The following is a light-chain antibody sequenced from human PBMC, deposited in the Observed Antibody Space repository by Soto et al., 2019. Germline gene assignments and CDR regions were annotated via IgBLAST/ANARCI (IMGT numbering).Light chain of an antibody. CDR3: ATWDGSLTGGV. V-gene: IGLV1-51*01. CDR2: DNY. Sequence: QSVLTQPPSVSAAPGQEVTISCSGSTSKIGNNYVSWYQQLPGTAPKLVIYDNYKRPSGIPDRFSGSKSGTSATLVITGLQTGDEADYYCATWDGSLTGGVFGGGTKVTVL. J-gene: IGLJ2*01. CDR1: TSKIGNNY.